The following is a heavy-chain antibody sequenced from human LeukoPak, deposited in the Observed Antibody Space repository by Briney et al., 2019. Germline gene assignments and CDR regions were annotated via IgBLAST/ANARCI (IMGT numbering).Heavy chain of an antibody. D-gene: IGHD3-22*01. CDR3: ARDDKGYYDSRWTAFDI. V-gene: IGHV4-4*07. CDR1: GGSISDNA. Sequence: SEALSLTCTVSGGSISDNAWSWVRQPAGRGLEWIGRVFSSGGTLYNPSLNGRVTMSVGASKNQLSLKVTSVTVADTAVYYCARDDKGYYDSRWTAFDIWGQGTVVTVSS. CDR2: VFSSGGT. J-gene: IGHJ3*02.